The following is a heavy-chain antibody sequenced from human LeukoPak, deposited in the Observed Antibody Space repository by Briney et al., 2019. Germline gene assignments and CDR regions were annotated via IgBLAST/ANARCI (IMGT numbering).Heavy chain of an antibody. V-gene: IGHV3-21*01. J-gene: IGHJ2*01. CDR2: ISSSSSYI. D-gene: IGHD2-15*01. Sequence: GGSLRLSCAASGFTFSSYSMNWVRQAPGKGLEWVSSISSSSSYIYYADSVKGRFTISRDNAKNSLYLQMNSLRAEDTAVYYCARIGLVAATHWYFDLWGRGTLVTVSS. CDR3: ARIGLVAATHWYFDL. CDR1: GFTFSSYS.